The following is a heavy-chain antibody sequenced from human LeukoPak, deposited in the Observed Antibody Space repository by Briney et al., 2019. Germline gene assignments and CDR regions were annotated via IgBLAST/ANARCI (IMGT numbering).Heavy chain of an antibody. Sequence: GGSLRLSCAASGFAVNSNYMSWVRQAPGKGLEWVSAISGSGGSTYYADSVKGRFTISRDNSKNTLYLQMNSLRAEDTAVYYCALTNRYIAAAGTGDYWGQGTLVTVSS. D-gene: IGHD6-13*01. CDR1: GFAVNSNY. V-gene: IGHV3-23*01. CDR3: ALTNRYIAAAGTGDY. J-gene: IGHJ4*02. CDR2: ISGSGGST.